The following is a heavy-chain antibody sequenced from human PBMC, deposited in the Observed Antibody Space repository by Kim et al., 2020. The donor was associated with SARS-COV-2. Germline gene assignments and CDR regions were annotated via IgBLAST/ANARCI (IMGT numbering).Heavy chain of an antibody. J-gene: IGHJ5*02. D-gene: IGHD3-22*01. V-gene: IGHV3-53*01. Sequence: YYADSVKGRFTISRDNSKNTLYLQMNSLRAEDTAVYYCARDPSYYDSTPWGQGTLVTVSS. CDR3: ARDPSYYDSTP.